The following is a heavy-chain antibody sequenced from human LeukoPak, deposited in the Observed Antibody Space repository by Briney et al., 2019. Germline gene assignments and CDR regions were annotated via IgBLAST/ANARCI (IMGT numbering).Heavy chain of an antibody. CDR3: ARGSRIAAAQYFDY. J-gene: IGHJ4*02. D-gene: IGHD6-13*01. V-gene: IGHV4-30-4*08. Sequence: SQTLSLTCTVSGGSISSGDYYWSWIRQPPGKGLEWIGYIYYSGSTYYNPSLKSRVTISVDTSKNQFSLKLSSVTAADTAVYYCARGSRIAAAQYFDYWGQGTLVTVSS. CDR2: IYYSGST. CDR1: GGSISSGDYY.